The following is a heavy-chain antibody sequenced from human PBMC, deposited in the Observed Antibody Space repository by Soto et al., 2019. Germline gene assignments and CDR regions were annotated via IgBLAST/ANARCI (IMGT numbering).Heavy chain of an antibody. J-gene: IGHJ6*02. Sequence: SSVKVSCKASGYTFTSYGISWVRQAPGQGLEWMGWISAYNGNTNYAQKLQGRVTMTTDTSTSTAYMELRSLRSDDTAVYYCARDRNSGYYYDSSGYPLDYGMDVCG. CDR2: ISAYNGNT. D-gene: IGHD3-22*01. V-gene: IGHV1-18*01. CDR3: ARDRNSGYYYDSSGYPLDYGMDV. CDR1: GYTFTSYG.